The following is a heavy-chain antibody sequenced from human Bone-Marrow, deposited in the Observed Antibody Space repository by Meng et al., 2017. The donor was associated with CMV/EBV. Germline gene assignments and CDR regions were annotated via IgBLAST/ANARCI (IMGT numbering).Heavy chain of an antibody. D-gene: IGHD1-1*01. J-gene: IGHJ4*02. CDR3: ARDLGSTSGY. CDR2: IIPILEIT. V-gene: IGHV1-69*10. Sequence: SSVNDSCKASRGTFSSSAISWVRQAPGQGLEWMGGIIPILEITHYAQKFQGRLRITADKPNGTAYMDLNSLTSDDTAFYYCARDLGSTSGYWGQGTMVTVSS. CDR1: RGTFSSSA.